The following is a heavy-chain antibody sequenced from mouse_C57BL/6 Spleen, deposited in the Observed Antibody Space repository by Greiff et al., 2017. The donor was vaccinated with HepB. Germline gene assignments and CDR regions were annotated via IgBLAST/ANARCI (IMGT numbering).Heavy chain of an antibody. V-gene: IGHV1-76*01. Sequence: VQLQQSGAELVRPGASVKLSCKASGYTFTDYYINWVKQRPGQGLEWIARIYPGSGNTYYNEKFKGKATLTAEKSSSTAYMQLSSLTSEDSAVYFCARDLLWAAMDYSGQGTSVTVSS. D-gene: IGHD2-10*01. CDR1: GYTFTDYY. J-gene: IGHJ4*01. CDR2: IYPGSGNT. CDR3: ARDLLWAAMDY.